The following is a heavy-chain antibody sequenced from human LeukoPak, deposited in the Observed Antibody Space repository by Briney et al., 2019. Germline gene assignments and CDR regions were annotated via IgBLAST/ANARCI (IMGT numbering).Heavy chain of an antibody. J-gene: IGHJ3*02. CDR1: GYTFTNYA. CDR3: ARGKVPAAIRAFDI. CDR2: IIPIFGTA. V-gene: IGHV1-69*13. Sequence: SVKVSCKASGYTFTNYAMNWVRQAPGQGLEWMGGIIPIFGTANYAQKFQGRVTITADESTSTAYMELSSLRSEDTAVYYCARGKVPAAIRAFDIWGQGTMVTVSS. D-gene: IGHD2-2*01.